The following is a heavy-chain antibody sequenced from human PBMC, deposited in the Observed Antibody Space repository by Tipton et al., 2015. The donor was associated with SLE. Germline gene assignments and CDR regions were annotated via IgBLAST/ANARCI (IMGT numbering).Heavy chain of an antibody. CDR2: IYDRGST. CDR1: GDSTSVHY. Sequence: TLSLTCTVSGDSTSVHYWSWIRQSPGKGLEWIGSIYDRGSTNYNPSLKSRVTISVDTSKNQFSLKLSSVTAADTAVYYCARVEMATEGFDYWGQGTLVTVSS. J-gene: IGHJ4*02. V-gene: IGHV4-59*11. D-gene: IGHD5-24*01. CDR3: ARVEMATEGFDY.